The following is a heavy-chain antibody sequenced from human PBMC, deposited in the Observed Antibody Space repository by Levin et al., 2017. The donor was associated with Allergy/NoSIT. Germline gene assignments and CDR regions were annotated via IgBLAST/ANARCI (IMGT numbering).Heavy chain of an antibody. CDR1: GFTFSSYA. J-gene: IGHJ6*02. D-gene: IGHD1-26*01. CDR3: PRRYSGSFHYYAMDV. CDR2: ISYDVSNK. Sequence: GESLKISCAASGFTFSSYAMHWVRQAPGRGLEWVAVISYDVSNKYYADSVKGRFTISRDNSKNILYLEMHSLRAEDTAMYYCPRRYSGSFHYYAMDVWGRGTTVTVSS. V-gene: IGHV3-30*04.